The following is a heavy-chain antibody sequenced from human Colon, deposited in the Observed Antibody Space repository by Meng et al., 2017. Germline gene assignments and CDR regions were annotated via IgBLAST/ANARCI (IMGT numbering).Heavy chain of an antibody. Sequence: HVPIQQGGAGLFKPSETLSLSCAVSGGSFSGFYWSWIRQPPGKGLGWIGEIDHFGISNYNSSLKGRLTMSVDTSKKQISLTLTSVTAADTAVYYCATGLRHGDWFDPWGPGNLVTVFS. CDR2: IDHFGIS. CDR1: GGSFSGFY. J-gene: IGHJ5*02. CDR3: ATGLRHGDWFDP. D-gene: IGHD4-17*01. V-gene: IGHV4-34*02.